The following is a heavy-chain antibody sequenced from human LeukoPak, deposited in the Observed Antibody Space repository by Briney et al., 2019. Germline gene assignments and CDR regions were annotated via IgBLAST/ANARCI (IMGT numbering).Heavy chain of an antibody. J-gene: IGHJ6*03. CDR2: IIPIFGTA. D-gene: IGHD3-3*01. CDR1: GGSFSSYA. CDR3: ARGPYYDFWSGHNYMDV. Sequence: SVKVSCKSSGGSFSSYAISWVRQAPGQGLEWMGRIIPIFGTANYAQKFQGRVTITTDESTSTAYMELSSLRSEDTAVYYCARGPYYDFWSGHNYMDVWGKGTTVTVSS. V-gene: IGHV1-69*05.